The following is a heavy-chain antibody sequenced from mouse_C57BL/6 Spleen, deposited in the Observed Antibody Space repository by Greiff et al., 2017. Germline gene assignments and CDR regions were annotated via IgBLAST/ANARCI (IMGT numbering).Heavy chain of an antibody. CDR1: GFTFSNYW. J-gene: IGHJ1*03. D-gene: IGHD1-1*01. CDR3: PYYYGSSYDWYFDV. V-gene: IGHV6-3*01. Sequence: EVQLQESGGGLVQPGGSMKLSCVASGFTFSNYWMNWVRQSPEKGLEWVAQIRLKSDNYATHYAESVKGRFTISRDDSKSSVYLQLNNLRAEDTGMYYCPYYYGSSYDWYFDVWGTGTTVTVSS. CDR2: IRLKSDNYAT.